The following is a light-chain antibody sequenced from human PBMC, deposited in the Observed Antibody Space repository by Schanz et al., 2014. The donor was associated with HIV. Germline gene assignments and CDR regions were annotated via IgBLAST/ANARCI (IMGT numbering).Light chain of an antibody. CDR1: QTVSSHF. V-gene: IGKV3-20*01. CDR3: QQYGSSPRIT. J-gene: IGKJ3*01. Sequence: EIVLTQSPGTLSLSPGERATLSCRASQTVSSHFLAWYQQKPGQAPRLLIFGASNRATGFPDRFSGSASGTDFTLTISSLQSEDFAVYYCQQYGSSPRITFGPGTKVDIK. CDR2: GAS.